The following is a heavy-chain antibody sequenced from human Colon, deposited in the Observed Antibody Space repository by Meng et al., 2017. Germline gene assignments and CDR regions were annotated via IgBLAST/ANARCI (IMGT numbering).Heavy chain of an antibody. V-gene: IGHV6-1*01. CDR1: GYSVSSNSSA. CDR2: TYYRSKYYN. D-gene: IGHD3-10*02. J-gene: IGHJ4*02. CDR3: ARDWGDVRGGFDF. Sequence: VHLQQPGPRLVKPSPTLSLTCAISGYSVSSNSSAWIWIMPSPSRGLDLLGRTYYRSKYYNDYALSVKSRITINPDTSKNQFSLQLNSVTPEDTAIYYCARDWGDVRGGFDFWGQGTLVTVSS.